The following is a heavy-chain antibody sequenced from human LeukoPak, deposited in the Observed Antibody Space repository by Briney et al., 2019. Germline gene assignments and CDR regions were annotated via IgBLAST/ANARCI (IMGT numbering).Heavy chain of an antibody. V-gene: IGHV1-69*05. CDR3: ARDHQIRTKDYYYYYYMDV. Sequence: SSVKVSCKASGGTFSSYAISWVRQAPGQGLEWMGRIIPIFGTANYAQKFQGRVTITTDESTSTAYMELSSLRSEDTAVYSCARDHQIRTKDYYYYYYMDVWGKGTTVSVSS. CDR1: GGTFSSYA. J-gene: IGHJ6*03. CDR2: IIPIFGTA. D-gene: IGHD1-14*01.